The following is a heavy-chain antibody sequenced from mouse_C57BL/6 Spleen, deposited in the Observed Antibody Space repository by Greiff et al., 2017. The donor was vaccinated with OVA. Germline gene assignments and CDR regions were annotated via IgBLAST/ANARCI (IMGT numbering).Heavy chain of an antibody. CDR1: GYTFTGYW. CDR2: ILPGSGST. D-gene: IGHD2-12*01. Sequence: QVQLQQSGAELMKPGASVKLSCKATGYTFTGYWIEWVKQRPGHGLEWIGEILPGSGSTNYNEKFKGKATLTADTSSNTAYMQLSSLTTEDSAIYYCARDDSWFAYWGQGTLVTVSA. CDR3: ARDDSWFAY. V-gene: IGHV1-9*01. J-gene: IGHJ3*01.